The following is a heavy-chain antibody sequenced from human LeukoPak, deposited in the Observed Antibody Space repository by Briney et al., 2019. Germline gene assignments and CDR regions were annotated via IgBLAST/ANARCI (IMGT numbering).Heavy chain of an antibody. Sequence: PSETLSLTCTVSGGSISSYYWSWIRQPAGKGLEWIGRIYTSGRTNYNPSLKSRVTMSVDTSKNQFSLKLSSVTAADTAVYYCAGVSEQWLGRVEYFHHWGQGTLVIVSS. CDR2: IYTSGRT. CDR3: AGVSEQWLGRVEYFHH. J-gene: IGHJ1*01. V-gene: IGHV4-4*07. D-gene: IGHD6-19*01. CDR1: GGSISSYY.